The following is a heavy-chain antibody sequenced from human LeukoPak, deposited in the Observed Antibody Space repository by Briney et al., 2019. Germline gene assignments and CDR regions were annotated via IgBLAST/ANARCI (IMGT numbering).Heavy chain of an antibody. Sequence: GGSLRLFCAASGFTFSTYDMHWVRQAKGKGPEWVSAIGIAGDTYYPDSVKDRFTISRENAKNSLYLQMTSLRAGDTAVYYCARAVSEEADAFDLWGQGTMVTVSS. CDR3: ARAVSEEADAFDL. V-gene: IGHV3-13*01. CDR1: GFTFSTYD. CDR2: IGIAGDT. J-gene: IGHJ3*01.